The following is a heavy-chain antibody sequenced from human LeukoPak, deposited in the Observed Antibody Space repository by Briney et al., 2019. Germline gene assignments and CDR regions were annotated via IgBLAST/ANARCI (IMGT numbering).Heavy chain of an antibody. Sequence: GGSLRLSCAASGFTFSGYWMSWVRQAPGKGLEWVANIKQDGSEKYYVDSVKGRFTISRDNAKNSLYLQMNSLRAEDTAVYYCARPDYDSSGCVDYWGQGTLVTVSS. CDR3: ARPDYDSSGCVDY. CDR1: GFTFSGYW. J-gene: IGHJ4*02. V-gene: IGHV3-7*01. CDR2: IKQDGSEK. D-gene: IGHD3-22*01.